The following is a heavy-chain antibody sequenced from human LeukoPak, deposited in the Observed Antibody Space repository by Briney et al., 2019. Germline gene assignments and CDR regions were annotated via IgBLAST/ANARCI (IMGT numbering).Heavy chain of an antibody. CDR3: AKDARRTNGWCFFDY. D-gene: IGHD6-19*01. CDR1: GFAFSRLA. Sequence: GGSLRLSCAASGFAFSRLAMGWVRQAPGKGLEWVSVISDSGSLTYYADSVKGRFTISRDNSKNTLFLQMNGLRAEDTAVYYCAKDARRTNGWCFFDYWGQGTLVTVSS. CDR2: ISDSGSLT. V-gene: IGHV3-23*01. J-gene: IGHJ4*02.